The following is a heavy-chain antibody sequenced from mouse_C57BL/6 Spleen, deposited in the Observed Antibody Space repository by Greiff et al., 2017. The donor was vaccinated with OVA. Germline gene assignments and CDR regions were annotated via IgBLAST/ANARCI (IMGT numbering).Heavy chain of an antibody. D-gene: IGHD1-2*01. V-gene: IGHV1-50*01. CDR1: GYTFTSYW. Sequence: QVQLQQPGAELVKPGASVKLSCKASGYTFTSYWMQWVKQRPGQGLAWIGEIDPSDSYTNYNQKFKGKATLTVYTSSRTAYMQLSSLTSEDSAVYYCARSPLLRYFDYWGQGTTLTVSS. CDR3: ARSPLLRYFDY. J-gene: IGHJ2*01. CDR2: IDPSDSYT.